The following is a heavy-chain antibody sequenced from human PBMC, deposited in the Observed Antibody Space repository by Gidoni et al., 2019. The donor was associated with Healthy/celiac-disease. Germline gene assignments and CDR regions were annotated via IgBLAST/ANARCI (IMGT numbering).Heavy chain of an antibody. V-gene: IGHV4-34*01. J-gene: IGHJ6*02. CDR1: GGSFSGYY. Sequence: QVQLQQWGAGLLKPSETLSLTCAVYGGSFSGYYWSWIRQPPGKGLEWIGEINHSGSTTYKPSLKSRVTISLDTSKTQVSLKLSSGTVADTAVYYCARRIVATIDGMDVWGQGTTVTVSS. CDR3: ARRIVATIDGMDV. D-gene: IGHD5-12*01. CDR2: INHSGST.